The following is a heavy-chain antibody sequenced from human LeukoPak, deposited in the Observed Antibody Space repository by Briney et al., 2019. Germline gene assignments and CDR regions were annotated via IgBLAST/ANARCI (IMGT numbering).Heavy chain of an antibody. CDR2: IRYDGNNK. CDR1: GFTFSSYG. Sequence: GGSLRLSCSASGFTFSSYGMHWVRQAPGKGLEWVAFIRYDGNNKYYADSVKGRFTISRDNSKNTLYLQMNSLRAEDTAVYYCARDRRARWFLNHQFDYWGQGTLVTVSS. V-gene: IGHV3-30*02. J-gene: IGHJ4*02. CDR3: ARDRRARWFLNHQFDY. D-gene: IGHD4-23*01.